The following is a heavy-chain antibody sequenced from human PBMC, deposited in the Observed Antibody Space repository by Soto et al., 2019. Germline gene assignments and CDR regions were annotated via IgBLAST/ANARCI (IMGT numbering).Heavy chain of an antibody. V-gene: IGHV1-18*01. Sequence: ASVKVSCKASSFTNYVFNCVRQAPGQGLEWMGWISGYNGNTNYAQKLQGRVTMTTDTSTSTAYMELRSLTSDDTAVYYCARGGRAVAGRHYYYYYAMDVWGQGTTVTVSS. D-gene: IGHD6-19*01. CDR1: SFTNYV. J-gene: IGHJ6*02. CDR2: ISGYNGNT. CDR3: ARGGRAVAGRHYYYYYAMDV.